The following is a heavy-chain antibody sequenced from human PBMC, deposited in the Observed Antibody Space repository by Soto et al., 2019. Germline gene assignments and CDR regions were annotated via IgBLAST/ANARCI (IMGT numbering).Heavy chain of an antibody. J-gene: IGHJ4*02. V-gene: IGHV1-24*01. D-gene: IGHD3-9*01. CDR2: FDPEDGET. Sequence: ASVKVSCKVSGYTLTELSMHWVRQAPGKGLEWMGGFDPEDGETIYAQKFQGRVTMTEDTSTDTAYMELSSLRSEDTAVYYCATALDILTDTIIGFDYWGQGTLVTVSS. CDR3: ATALDILTDTIIGFDY. CDR1: GYTLTELS.